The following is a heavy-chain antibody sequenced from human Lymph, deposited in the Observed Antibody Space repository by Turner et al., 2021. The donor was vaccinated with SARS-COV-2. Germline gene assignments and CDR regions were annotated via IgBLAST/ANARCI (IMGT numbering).Heavy chain of an antibody. D-gene: IGHD6-13*01. CDR3: ARGLGSSWYSGGFDY. V-gene: IGHV3-33*01. CDR1: GFTFSSYV. Sequence: QVPLVESGGGVVQPGMSLSPSCAASGFTFSSYVIHWVRQAPGKGLEWVAVIWYDGSNKYYADSVKGRFTISRDNSKNTLFLQMNSLRAEDTAVYYCARGLGSSWYSGGFDYWGQGTLVTVSS. J-gene: IGHJ4*02. CDR2: IWYDGSNK.